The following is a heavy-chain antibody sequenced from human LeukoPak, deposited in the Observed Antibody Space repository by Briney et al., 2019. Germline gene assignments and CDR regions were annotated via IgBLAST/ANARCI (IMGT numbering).Heavy chain of an antibody. J-gene: IGHJ5*02. D-gene: IGHD2-2*01. CDR2: ISGSGGST. V-gene: IGHV3-23*01. Sequence: GGSLRLSCAASRFTFSSYPMSWVRQAPGKGLEWVSAISGSGGSTYYADSVKGRFTISRDNSKNTLYLQMNSLRAEDTAVYYCGKYQGIPGGWFDPWGQGTLVTVSS. CDR1: RFTFSSYP. CDR3: GKYQGIPGGWFDP.